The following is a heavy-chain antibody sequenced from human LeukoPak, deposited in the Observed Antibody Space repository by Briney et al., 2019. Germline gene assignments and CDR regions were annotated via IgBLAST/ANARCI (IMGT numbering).Heavy chain of an antibody. J-gene: IGHJ4*02. Sequence: GGSLRLSCAASGFTFSSYAMTWVRQPPGKGLEGVSSITGNTGNTYYADSVKGRFTISRDNSKNTLYLQMNSLRAEDTAVYYCAKRYSGSSGLYNFDYWGQGTLVTVSS. D-gene: IGHD1-26*01. CDR1: GFTFSSYA. V-gene: IGHV3-23*01. CDR2: ITGNTGNT. CDR3: AKRYSGSSGLYNFDY.